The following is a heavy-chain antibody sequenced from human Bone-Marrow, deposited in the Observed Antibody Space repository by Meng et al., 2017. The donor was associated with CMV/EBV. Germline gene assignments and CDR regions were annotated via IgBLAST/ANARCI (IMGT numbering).Heavy chain of an antibody. V-gene: IGHV3-11*01. CDR2: IVGISGSTK. CDR1: GFTFSDYY. D-gene: IGHD5-24*01. Sequence: GESLKISCAASGFTFSDYYISWIRQAPGKGLEWGSYIVGISGSTKFYADSVKGRFTISRDDAKSSLYLQMNSLRAEDTAVYYCAREKGRRWRQIPDAFDIWGQGTKVTVSS. CDR3: AREKGRRWRQIPDAFDI. J-gene: IGHJ3*02.